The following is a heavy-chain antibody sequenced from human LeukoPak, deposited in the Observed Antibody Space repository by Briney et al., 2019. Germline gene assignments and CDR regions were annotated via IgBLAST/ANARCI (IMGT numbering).Heavy chain of an antibody. CDR2: INPNSGGT. V-gene: IGHV1-2*02. CDR1: GYTFTAYY. Sequence: ASVKVSCKASGYTFTAYYMHWVRQAPGQGLEWLGWINPNSGGTNYAQKFQGRVTMTRDTSISTAYMELSRLRSDDTAVYYCARDRGGATRRGFDYWGQGTLVTVSS. J-gene: IGHJ4*02. D-gene: IGHD1-26*01. CDR3: ARDRGGATRRGFDY.